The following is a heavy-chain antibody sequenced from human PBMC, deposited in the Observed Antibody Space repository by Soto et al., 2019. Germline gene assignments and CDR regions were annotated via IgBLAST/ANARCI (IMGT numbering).Heavy chain of an antibody. J-gene: IGHJ4*02. CDR3: AKKVNSGSGSQFFDY. Sequence: PXGSLGLSCAASGFTFSSYSMSGVRQAPGKGLEWVSGFRSGGDDDTTYYADSVRGRFTISRDNSKNTLFLQMNSLRAEDTAIYYCAKKVNSGSGSQFFDYWGQGTLVTVSS. CDR1: GFTFSSYS. CDR2: FRSGGDDDTT. V-gene: IGHV3-23*01. D-gene: IGHD3-10*01.